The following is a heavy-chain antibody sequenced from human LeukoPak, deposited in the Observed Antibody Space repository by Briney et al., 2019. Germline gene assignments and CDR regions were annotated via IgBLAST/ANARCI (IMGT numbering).Heavy chain of an antibody. V-gene: IGHV3-53*01. CDR1: GSTVSRNY. Sequence: GGSLRLSCVVSGSTVSRNYMSWVRQAPEKGLEWVSVVYTGGSTHYCDSVKGRFSISRDGAKNTVYLQMNNLRAEDTAIYYCARISPTGVDPWGQGTLVTVSS. CDR3: ARISPTGVDP. CDR2: VYTGGST. J-gene: IGHJ5*02. D-gene: IGHD3-3*02.